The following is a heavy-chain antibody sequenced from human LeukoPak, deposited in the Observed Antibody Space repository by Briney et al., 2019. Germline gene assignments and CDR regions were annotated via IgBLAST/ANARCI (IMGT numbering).Heavy chain of an antibody. J-gene: IGHJ4*02. CDR3: ARAGQYRFDY. CDR1: GFTFSSCW. V-gene: IGHV3-74*01. Sequence: GGSLRLSCAASGFTFSSCWMHWVRQAPGKGLVWVSRINSDGSTTNYADSVKGRFTISRDNAKNTLYLQMNSLRADDTAVYYCARAGQYRFDYWGQGALVTVSS. CDR2: INSDGSTT. D-gene: IGHD2/OR15-2a*01.